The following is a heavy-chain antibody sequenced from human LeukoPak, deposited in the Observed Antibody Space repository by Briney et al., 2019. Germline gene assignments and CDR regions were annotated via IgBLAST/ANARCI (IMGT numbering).Heavy chain of an antibody. V-gene: IGHV3-21*01. CDR2: ISSSSSYI. J-gene: IGHJ4*02. Sequence: PGGSLRLSCAASGFTFSSYEMNWVRQAPGKGLEWVSSISSSSSYIYYADSVKGRFTISRDNAKNSLYLQMNSLRAEDTAVYYCARDTFGGVGIDYWGQGTLVTVSS. CDR1: GFTFSSYE. D-gene: IGHD3-16*01. CDR3: ARDTFGGVGIDY.